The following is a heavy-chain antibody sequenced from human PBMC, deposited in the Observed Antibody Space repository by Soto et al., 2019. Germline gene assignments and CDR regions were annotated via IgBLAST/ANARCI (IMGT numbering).Heavy chain of an antibody. CDR1: GFTFSSYS. J-gene: IGHJ3*02. CDR3: VRGGRGYTRDDVFDI. Sequence: EVQLVESGGGLVKPGGSLRLSCVDSGFTFSSYSMNWVRQAPGKGLEWVSSISAYSSPIFYADSVKGRFTISRDNAKNALSLQMNSPRAGDTAVYYCVRGGRGYTRDDVFDIWGQGTRVTVSS. D-gene: IGHD2-2*02. V-gene: IGHV3-21*06. CDR2: ISAYSSPI.